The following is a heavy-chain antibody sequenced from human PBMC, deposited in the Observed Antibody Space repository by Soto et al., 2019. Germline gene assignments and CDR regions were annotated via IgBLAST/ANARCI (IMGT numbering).Heavy chain of an antibody. V-gene: IGHV1-24*01. D-gene: IGHD3-22*01. Sequence: GASVKVSCKVSGYTLTELSMHWVRQAPGKRLEWMGGFDPEDVETIYAQKFQGRVTMTEDTSTDTAYMELSSLRSEDTAEYYCAPDRSPSDPMIEDYWGQGTLVTVSS. CDR2: FDPEDVET. CDR1: GYTLTELS. J-gene: IGHJ4*02. CDR3: APDRSPSDPMIEDY.